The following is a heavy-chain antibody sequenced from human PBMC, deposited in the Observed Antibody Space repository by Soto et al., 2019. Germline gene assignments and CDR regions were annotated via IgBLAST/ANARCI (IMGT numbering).Heavy chain of an antibody. Sequence: ESGGGVVQPGRSLRLSCAASGFTFSSYGMHWVRQAPGKGLEWVAVISYDGSNKYYADSVKGRFTISRDNSKNTLYLQMNSLRAEDTAVYYCAESTCCGVVSYGMDVWGQGTTVTVSS. J-gene: IGHJ6*02. CDR1: GFTFSSYG. CDR3: AESTCCGVVSYGMDV. D-gene: IGHD3-3*01. V-gene: IGHV3-30*03. CDR2: ISYDGSNK.